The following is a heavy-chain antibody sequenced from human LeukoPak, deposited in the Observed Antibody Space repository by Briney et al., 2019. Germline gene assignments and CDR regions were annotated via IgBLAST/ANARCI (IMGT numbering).Heavy chain of an antibody. V-gene: IGHV3-74*01. D-gene: IGHD3-16*01. CDR3: ARDGAWPGTACDY. CDR2: ISSDGSFT. CDR1: GFTFRSYW. J-gene: IGHJ4*02. Sequence: GGSLRLSCAASGFTFRSYWMQWVRQVPGKGLVWVSRISSDGSFTRYADSVKGRFTISRDNAKNTLYLQMNSLRAEDTAVYYCARDGAWPGTACDYWGQGTLVTVSS.